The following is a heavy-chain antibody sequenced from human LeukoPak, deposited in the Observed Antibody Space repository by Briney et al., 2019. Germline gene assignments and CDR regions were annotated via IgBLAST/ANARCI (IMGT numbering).Heavy chain of an antibody. D-gene: IGHD5-18*01. Sequence: GSVKVSCKPSGYTLTSYGISWVRQAPCQGLEWMGWISASTGNTNYAQKLQGRVTMTTDTSTTTSYMELRSLRSDDTAVYYCARLIQGYKSDYWGQGTLVTVSS. J-gene: IGHJ4*02. V-gene: IGHV1-18*01. CDR3: ARLIQGYKSDY. CDR1: GYTLTSYG. CDR2: ISASTGNT.